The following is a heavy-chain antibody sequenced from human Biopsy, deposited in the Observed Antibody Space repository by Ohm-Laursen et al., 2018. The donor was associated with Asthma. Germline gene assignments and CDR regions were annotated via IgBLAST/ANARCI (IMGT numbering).Heavy chain of an antibody. D-gene: IGHD5-12*01. J-gene: IGHJ6*02. Sequence: SSVKVSCKASGDSLGSFINYAISWVRQAPRQGLGGLEGLIPARGTQDYAPMFEGRVTITADESTSTAYLELTSLRFEDTAVYYCARGYSGTDRIVYYYSGMEVWGQGTTVTVSS. CDR2: LIPARGTQ. CDR1: GDSLGSFINYA. CDR3: ARGYSGTDRIVYYYSGMEV. V-gene: IGHV1-69*01.